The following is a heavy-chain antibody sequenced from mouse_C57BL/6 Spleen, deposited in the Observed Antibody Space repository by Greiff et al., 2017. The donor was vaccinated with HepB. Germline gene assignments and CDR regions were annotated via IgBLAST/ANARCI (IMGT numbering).Heavy chain of an antibody. D-gene: IGHD1-1*01. CDR3: ALYYYGSSHFDY. CDR2: IDPANGNT. V-gene: IGHV14-3*01. CDR1: GFNIKNTY. Sequence: VHVKQSVAELVRPGASVKLSCTASGFNIKNTYMHWVKQRPEQGLEWIGRIDPANGNTKYAPKFQGKATITADTSSNTAYLQLSSLTSEDTAIYYCALYYYGSSHFDYWGQGTTLTVSS. J-gene: IGHJ2*01.